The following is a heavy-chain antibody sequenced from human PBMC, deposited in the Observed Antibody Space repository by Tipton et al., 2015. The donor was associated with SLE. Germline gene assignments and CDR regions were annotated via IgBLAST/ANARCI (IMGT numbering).Heavy chain of an antibody. Sequence: TLSLTCTVSGGSISSYYWRWIRQPPGKGLEWIGYIYYSGSTNYNPSLKSRVTISVDTSKNQFSLKLSSVTAADTAVYYCARVAYYDSSGYLFDYWGQGTLVTVSS. V-gene: IGHV4-59*01. CDR1: GGSISSYY. J-gene: IGHJ4*02. CDR2: IYYSGST. CDR3: ARVAYYDSSGYLFDY. D-gene: IGHD3-22*01.